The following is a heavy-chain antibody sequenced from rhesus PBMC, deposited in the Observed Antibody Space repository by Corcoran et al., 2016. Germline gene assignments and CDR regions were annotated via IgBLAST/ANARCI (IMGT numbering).Heavy chain of an antibody. CDR3: ARHGTIFGLVS. V-gene: IGHV4-127*01. CDR2: SGGSSATP. J-gene: IGHJ4*01. Sequence: QVQLQESGPGLVKPSGTLSLTCAVSGYSISSGYGWSWIRQPPGKGLEGFGYSGGSSATPNYNPSLKSRVTIAKDASKNQFSLKLSSVTAADTAVYYCARHGTIFGLVSWGQGVLVTVSS. D-gene: IGHD3-3*01. CDR1: GYSISSGYG.